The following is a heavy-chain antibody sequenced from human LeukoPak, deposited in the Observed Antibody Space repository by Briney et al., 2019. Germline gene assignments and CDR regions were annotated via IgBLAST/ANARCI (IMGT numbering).Heavy chain of an antibody. V-gene: IGHV4-4*02. Sequence: PSETLTLTCAVSGGSISSSNWWSWVRQPPGKGLEWIGEIYHSGSTNYNPSLKSRVTISVDKSKNQFSLKLSSVTAADTAVYYCASVLNYYYGMDVWGQGTTVTVSS. CDR1: GGSISSSNW. CDR2: IYHSGST. CDR3: ASVLNYYYGMDV. J-gene: IGHJ6*02. D-gene: IGHD3-10*01.